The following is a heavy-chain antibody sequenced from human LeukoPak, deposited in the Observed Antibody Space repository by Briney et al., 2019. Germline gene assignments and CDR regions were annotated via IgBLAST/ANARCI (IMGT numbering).Heavy chain of an antibody. V-gene: IGHV3-48*03. CDR2: ISSSGSTI. CDR3: ARVQRELFLKYYFDY. CDR1: EFIFSGYE. Sequence: GGSLRLSCAASEFIFSGYEMNWVRQAPGKELEWVSYISSSGSTIYYADSVKGRFTISRDNAKNSLYLQMNSLRAEDTAVYYCARVQRELFLKYYFDYWGQGTLVTVSS. D-gene: IGHD3-10*01. J-gene: IGHJ4*02.